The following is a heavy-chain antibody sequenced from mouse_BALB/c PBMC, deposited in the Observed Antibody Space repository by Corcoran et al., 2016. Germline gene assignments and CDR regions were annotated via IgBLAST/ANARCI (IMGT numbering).Heavy chain of an antibody. D-gene: IGHD2-4*01. CDR1: GYSFTGYT. J-gene: IGHJ4*01. CDR2: INPYNGGT. Sequence: EVQLQQSGPELVKPGASMKISCKASGYSFTGYTMNWVKQSHGKNLEWIGLINPYNGGTSYNQKCKGKATLTVDKSSSTAYMELLSLTSEDSAVYYCAREDPSYDYDYAMDYWGQGTSVTVSS. V-gene: IGHV1-18*01. CDR3: AREDPSYDYDYAMDY.